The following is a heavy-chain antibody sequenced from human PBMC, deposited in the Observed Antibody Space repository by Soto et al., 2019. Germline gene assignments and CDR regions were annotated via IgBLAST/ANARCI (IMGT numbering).Heavy chain of an antibody. CDR3: ARFRPHDAFDI. Sequence: PGGSLRISCAASGFTVSSNYMSWVRQAPGKGLEWVSVIYSGGSTYYADSVKGRFTISRDNSKNTLYLQMNSLRAEDTAVYYCARFRPHDAFDIWGQGTMVTVSS. J-gene: IGHJ3*02. V-gene: IGHV3-66*01. CDR2: IYSGGST. CDR1: GFTVSSNY.